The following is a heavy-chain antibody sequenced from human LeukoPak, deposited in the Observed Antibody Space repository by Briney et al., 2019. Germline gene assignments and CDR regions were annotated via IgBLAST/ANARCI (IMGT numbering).Heavy chain of an antibody. CDR2: INQDGSEK. CDR1: GFTFSMYW. Sequence: GGSLRLSCATSGFTFSMYWMSWVRQAPGKGLEGVANINQDGSEKYYVDSVKGRFTISRDNAKNSLYLQMKSLRAEGTAVYYCAGRWWFGLRENWFDPWGQGTLVTVSS. CDR3: AGRWWFGLRENWFDP. V-gene: IGHV3-7*01. J-gene: IGHJ5*02. D-gene: IGHD3-10*01.